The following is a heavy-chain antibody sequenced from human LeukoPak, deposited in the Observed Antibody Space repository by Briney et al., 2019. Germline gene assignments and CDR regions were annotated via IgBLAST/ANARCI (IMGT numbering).Heavy chain of an antibody. CDR3: VRDNPRCCGVIPANIDDY. J-gene: IGHJ4*02. CDR2: ISYDGSSK. CDR1: GFTFSYFA. V-gene: IGHV3-30-3*01. D-gene: IGHD2-21*01. Sequence: PGRSLRLSCAASGFTFSYFAMHWVRQAPGEGLEWVAFISYDGSSKYYADSVKGRFTISRDNSKNTLYLQMNSLRAEDTAVYYCVRDNPRCCGVIPANIDDYWGQGTLVTVSS.